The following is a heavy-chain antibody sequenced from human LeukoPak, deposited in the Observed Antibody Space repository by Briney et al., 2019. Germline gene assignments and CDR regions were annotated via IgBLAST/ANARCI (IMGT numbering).Heavy chain of an antibody. CDR2: IYHSGST. Sequence: PSETLSLTCTVSGGSISGYYWGWIRQPPGKGLEWIGSIYHSGSTYYNPSLKSRVTISVDTSKDQFSLKLSSVTAADTAVYYCASPFSPSPWSGYTFDYWGQGTLVTVSS. D-gene: IGHD3-3*01. J-gene: IGHJ4*02. CDR3: ASPFSPSPWSGYTFDY. CDR1: GGSISGYY. V-gene: IGHV4-38-2*02.